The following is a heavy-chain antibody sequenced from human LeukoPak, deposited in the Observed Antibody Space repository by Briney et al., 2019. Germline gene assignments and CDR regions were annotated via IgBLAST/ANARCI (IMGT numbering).Heavy chain of an antibody. J-gene: IGHJ6*02. Sequence: SETLSLTCTVSGGSISSSSYYWGWIRQPPGKGLEWIGSIYYSGSTYYNPSLKSRVTISVDTSKNQFSLKLSSVTAADTAVYYCAGYCSSTSCPTYYYYYGMDVWGQGTTVTVSS. CDR3: AGYCSSTSCPTYYYYYGMDV. CDR2: IYYSGST. CDR1: GGSISSSSYY. V-gene: IGHV4-39*01. D-gene: IGHD2-2*01.